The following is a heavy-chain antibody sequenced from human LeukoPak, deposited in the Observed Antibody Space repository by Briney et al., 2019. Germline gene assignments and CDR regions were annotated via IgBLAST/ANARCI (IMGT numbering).Heavy chain of an antibody. J-gene: IGHJ4*02. Sequence: SETLSLTCTVSGGSISSSFWNWIRQPPGKRLEWIGNIYYSGSTNYNPALKSRVTFSVDTTKNQFSLKLSSATAADTAVYYAAKGSLGANPVDYWGQGTLVIVSS. CDR1: GGSISSSF. CDR2: IYYSGST. V-gene: IGHV4-59*01. D-gene: IGHD1-26*01. CDR3: AKGSLGANPVDY.